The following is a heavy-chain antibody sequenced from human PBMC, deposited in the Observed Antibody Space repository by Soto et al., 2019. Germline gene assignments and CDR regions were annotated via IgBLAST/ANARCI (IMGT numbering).Heavy chain of an antibody. D-gene: IGHD3-10*01. J-gene: IGHJ4*02. CDR1: GFPFTSYA. V-gene: IGHV3-30-3*01. CDR2: ISSDGSTI. CDR3: ARGTGSGSFLIDY. Sequence: QVLLVESGGGVVQPGTSLTLSCAASGFPFTSYAMHWVRQTPEQGLQWLTIISSDGSTIHYVDSGKGRFTISRDNSKNTVYLQMNSLRADDTAVYYCARGTGSGSFLIDYWGQGTLVTVSS.